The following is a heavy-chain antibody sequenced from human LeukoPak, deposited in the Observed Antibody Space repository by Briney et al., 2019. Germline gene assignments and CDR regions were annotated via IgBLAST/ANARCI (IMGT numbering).Heavy chain of an antibody. D-gene: IGHD3-10*01. V-gene: IGHV5-51*01. J-gene: IGHJ5*01. Sequence: GESLKISCKGSGHNFSGYWIGWVRQMPGKGLEWMGIIYPGDSDTAYSPSFQGQVTISVDKSITTAYLQWSSLKASDTAMYYCTRRCNYGYPRPPDSWGQGTLVTVSS. CDR1: GHNFSGYW. CDR2: IYPGDSDT. CDR3: TRRCNYGYPRPPDS.